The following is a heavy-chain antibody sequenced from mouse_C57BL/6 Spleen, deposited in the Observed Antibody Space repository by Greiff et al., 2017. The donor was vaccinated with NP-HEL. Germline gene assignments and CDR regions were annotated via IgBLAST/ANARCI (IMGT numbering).Heavy chain of an antibody. J-gene: IGHJ2*01. Sequence: QVQLQQPGAELVKPGASVKMSCKASGYTFSSYWITWVKQRPGQGLEWIGDIYPGSGSTNYNEKFKSKATLTVDTSSSTAYMQLSSLTSEDSAVYYCARNDYDEDYFDYWGQGTTLTVSS. CDR1: GYTFSSYW. D-gene: IGHD2-4*01. CDR2: IYPGSGST. V-gene: IGHV1-55*01. CDR3: ARNDYDEDYFDY.